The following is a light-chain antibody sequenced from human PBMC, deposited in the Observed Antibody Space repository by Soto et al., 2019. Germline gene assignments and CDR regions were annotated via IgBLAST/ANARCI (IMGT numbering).Light chain of an antibody. V-gene: IGLV2-8*01. J-gene: IGLJ1*01. CDR2: EVN. CDR1: SSDVGAYNY. Sequence: QSALTQPPSASGSPGQSVTISCTGTSSDVGAYNYVSWYQQHPGKAPKLMISEVNKRPSGVPDRFSGSKSGNTASLTVSGLQPEDKADYYCSSYGGPNNSNYVFGTGTKVTVL. CDR3: SSYGGPNNSNYV.